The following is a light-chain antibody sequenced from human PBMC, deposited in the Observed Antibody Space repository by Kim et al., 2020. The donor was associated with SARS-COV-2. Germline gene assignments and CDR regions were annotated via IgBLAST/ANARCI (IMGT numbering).Light chain of an antibody. V-gene: IGKV3-15*01. Sequence: SVSPGERATLSCRASQSVKRNLAWYQQIPGQAPRLHIYGASTRATGIPARFSGSGSGTEFTLTISSLQSEDFAVYYCQQYNNWPYTFGQGTKLEI. J-gene: IGKJ2*01. CDR1: QSVKRN. CDR3: QQYNNWPYT. CDR2: GAS.